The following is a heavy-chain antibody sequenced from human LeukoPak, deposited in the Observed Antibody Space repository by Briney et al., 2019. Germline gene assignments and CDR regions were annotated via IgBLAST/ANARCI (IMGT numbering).Heavy chain of an antibody. CDR1: GGSISSGDYY. CDR3: ARAPMIVVGEEYYFDY. Sequence: SETLSLTCTVSGGSISSGDYYWSWIRQPPGKGLAWIGYIYYSGSTYYNPSLKSRVTISVDTSKNQFSLKLSSVTAADTAVYYCARAPMIVVGEEYYFDYWGQGTLVTVSS. V-gene: IGHV4-30-4*01. J-gene: IGHJ4*02. D-gene: IGHD3-22*01. CDR2: IYYSGST.